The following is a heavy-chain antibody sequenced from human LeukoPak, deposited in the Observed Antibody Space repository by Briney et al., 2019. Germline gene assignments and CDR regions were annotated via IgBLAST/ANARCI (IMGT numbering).Heavy chain of an antibody. CDR1: GGSISSYY. CDR3: ARDRYSSGWYVDGFDY. D-gene: IGHD6-19*01. CDR2: IYISGST. V-gene: IGHV4-4*07. Sequence: SETLSLTCTVSGGSISSYYWSWIRQPAGKGLEWIGRIYISGSTNYNPSLKSRVTMSVDTSKNQFSLKLSSVTAADTAVYYCARDRYSSGWYVDGFDYWGQGTLVTVSS. J-gene: IGHJ4*02.